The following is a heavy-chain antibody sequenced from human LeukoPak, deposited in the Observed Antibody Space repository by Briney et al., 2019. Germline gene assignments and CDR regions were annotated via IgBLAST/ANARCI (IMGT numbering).Heavy chain of an antibody. CDR1: GFTFSSYS. CDR3: ARDSFRGYDYEAGGY. Sequence: PGGSLRLSCAASGFTFSSYSMNWVRQAPGKGLEWVSSISSSSSYIYYADSVKGRFTISRDNAKNSLYLQMNSLRAEDTAVYYCARDSFRGYDYEAGGYWGQGTLVTVSS. CDR2: ISSSSSYI. V-gene: IGHV3-21*01. J-gene: IGHJ4*02. D-gene: IGHD5-12*01.